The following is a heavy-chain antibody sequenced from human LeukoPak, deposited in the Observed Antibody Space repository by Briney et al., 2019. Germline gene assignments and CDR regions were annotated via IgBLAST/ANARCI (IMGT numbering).Heavy chain of an antibody. D-gene: IGHD3-3*01. Sequence: GGSLRLSCAASGFTFSNCGMHWVRQAPGKGLEWVAHIWYDGNNKYYADSVRGRFTISRDNSKNTLYLQMNSLRAEDTAVYYCARDRDYDFFDYWGQGTLVTVSS. CDR3: ARDRDYDFFDY. CDR2: IWYDGNNK. CDR1: GFTFSNCG. V-gene: IGHV3-33*01. J-gene: IGHJ4*02.